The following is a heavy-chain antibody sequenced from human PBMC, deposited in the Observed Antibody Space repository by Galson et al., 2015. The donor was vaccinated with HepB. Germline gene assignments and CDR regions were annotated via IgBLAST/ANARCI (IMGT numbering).Heavy chain of an antibody. D-gene: IGHD3-10*01. J-gene: IGHJ5*02. V-gene: IGHV3-23*01. CDR3: VKDVGRDLFGPGA. Sequence: SLRLSCAASGFTFRIYGMSWVRQAPGKGLEWVSGIDESGDRTEYADSVQGRFIVSRDNSKNTLYLQISGLRVEDTAKYYCVKDVGRDLFGPGAWGQGTLVTVSS. CDR1: GFTFRIYG. CDR2: IDESGDRT.